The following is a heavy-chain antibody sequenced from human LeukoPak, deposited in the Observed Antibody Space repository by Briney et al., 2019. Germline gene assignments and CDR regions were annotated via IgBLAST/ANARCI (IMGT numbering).Heavy chain of an antibody. J-gene: IGHJ6*03. Sequence: PGGSLRLSCAAPGFTFSSFAMSWVRQAPGKGLEWVSVIYTGGSTYYADSVKGRFTISRDNSKNTLYLQMNSLRAEDTAVYYCATQTSYYDFWSGYDFYYYMDVWGKGTTVTVSS. CDR1: GFTFSSFA. V-gene: IGHV3-23*03. D-gene: IGHD3-3*01. CDR3: ATQTSYYDFWSGYDFYYYMDV. CDR2: IYTGGST.